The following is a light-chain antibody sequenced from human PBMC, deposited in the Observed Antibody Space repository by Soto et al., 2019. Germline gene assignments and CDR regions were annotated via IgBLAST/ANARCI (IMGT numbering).Light chain of an antibody. CDR1: RIGRKS. CDR2: YDN. J-gene: IGLJ1*01. V-gene: IGLV3-21*04. Sequence: SYELTQPPSESVAPGETASISCGGDRIGRKSVHWYQQKPGQAPVLVMYYDNDRPSEIPERLSGFNSGNTATLDISGVEAGDEADYYCQVWDSSSDHYVFGPGTKLTVL. CDR3: QVWDSSSDHYV.